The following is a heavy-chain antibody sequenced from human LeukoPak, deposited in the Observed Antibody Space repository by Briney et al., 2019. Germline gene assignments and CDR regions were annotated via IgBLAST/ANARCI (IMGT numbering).Heavy chain of an antibody. CDR2: ISGSGGST. J-gene: IGHJ4*02. CDR1: GFTFSSYG. Sequence: GGSLRLSCAASGFTFSSYGMSWVRQAPGKGLEWVSAISGSGGSTYYADSVKGRFTISRDNSKNTLYLQMNSLRAEDTAVYYCASMVRGVSPFDYWGQGTLVTVSS. V-gene: IGHV3-23*01. D-gene: IGHD3-10*01. CDR3: ASMVRGVSPFDY.